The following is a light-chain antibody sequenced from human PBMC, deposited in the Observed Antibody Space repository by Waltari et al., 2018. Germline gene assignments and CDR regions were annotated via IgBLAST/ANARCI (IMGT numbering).Light chain of an antibody. J-gene: IGLJ3*02. V-gene: IGLV8-61*01. CDR2: KGT. CDR3: SLYMGSGIGV. CDR1: SGSISTTSY. Sequence: QTVVTQEPSLSVSPGGTVTLTCTLSSGSISTTSYATWYQQTPGQAQRTLGYKGTGRAAGVPDRFSGSSLGNKASLTITGAQADDECDYYCSLYMGSGIGVFGGGTKLTVL.